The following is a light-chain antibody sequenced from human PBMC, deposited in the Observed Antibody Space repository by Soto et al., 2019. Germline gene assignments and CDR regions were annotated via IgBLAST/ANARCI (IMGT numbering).Light chain of an antibody. Sequence: EIGMTQSPATLSVSPGERATLSCRASQSVSSNLAWYQQKPGQAPRLVIYGASTRATGIPARFSGSGSGTEFTLTISSLQSEDFAVYYCQQYNTWSPWTFGQGTKVEIK. CDR2: GAS. J-gene: IGKJ1*01. V-gene: IGKV3-15*01. CDR3: QQYNTWSPWT. CDR1: QSVSSN.